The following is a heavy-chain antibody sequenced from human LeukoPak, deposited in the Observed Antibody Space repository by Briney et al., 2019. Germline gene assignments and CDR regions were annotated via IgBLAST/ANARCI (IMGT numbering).Heavy chain of an antibody. CDR3: ARDAGGYSAFDY. CDR2: IYYSGST. CDR1: GGSISSGDYY. J-gene: IGHJ4*02. V-gene: IGHV4-30-4*01. Sequence: SQTLSLTCTVSGGSISSGDYYGSWIRQPPGKGLEWIGYIYYSGSTYYNPSLKSRVTISVDTSKNQFSLKLSSVTAADTAVYYCARDAGGYSAFDYWGQGTLVTVSS. D-gene: IGHD5-12*01.